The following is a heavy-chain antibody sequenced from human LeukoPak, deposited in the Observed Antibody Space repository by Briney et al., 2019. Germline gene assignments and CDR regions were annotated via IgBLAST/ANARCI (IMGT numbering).Heavy chain of an antibody. CDR1: GYTLTELS. Sequence: ASVKVSCKVSGYTLTELSMHWVRQAPGKGLEWMGGFDPEDGETIYAQKFQGRVTMTEDTSTDTAYMELSSLRSEDTAVYYCAKATIFGVVIIPVLYFDYWGQGTLVTVSS. V-gene: IGHV1-24*01. CDR3: AKATIFGVVIIPVLYFDY. D-gene: IGHD3-3*01. J-gene: IGHJ4*02. CDR2: FDPEDGET.